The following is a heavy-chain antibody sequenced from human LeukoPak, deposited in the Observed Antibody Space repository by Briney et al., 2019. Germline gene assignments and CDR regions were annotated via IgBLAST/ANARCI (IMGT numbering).Heavy chain of an antibody. J-gene: IGHJ2*01. Sequence: SGTLSLTCAVYGGSFSGYYWSWIRQPPGKGLEWIGEINHSGSTNYNPSLKSRVTISVDTSKNQFSLKLSSVTAADTAVYYCARGVTMIVVVIHDWYFDLWGRGTLVTVSS. V-gene: IGHV4-34*01. CDR3: ARGVTMIVVVIHDWYFDL. D-gene: IGHD3-22*01. CDR2: INHSGST. CDR1: GGSFSGYY.